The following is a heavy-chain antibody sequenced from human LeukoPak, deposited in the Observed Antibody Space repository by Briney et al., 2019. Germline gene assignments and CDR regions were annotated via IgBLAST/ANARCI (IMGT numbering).Heavy chain of an antibody. CDR2: IYSGGST. CDR3: ARDRSGGWKDMDV. Sequence: GGSLRLSCAASGFTVSSNYMSWVRQAPGKGLEWVSVIYSGGSTYYADSVKGRFTISRDNSKNTLYLQMNGLRAEDTAVYYCARDRSGGWKDMDVWGKGTTVTVSS. CDR1: GFTVSSNY. J-gene: IGHJ6*03. V-gene: IGHV3-53*01. D-gene: IGHD6-19*01.